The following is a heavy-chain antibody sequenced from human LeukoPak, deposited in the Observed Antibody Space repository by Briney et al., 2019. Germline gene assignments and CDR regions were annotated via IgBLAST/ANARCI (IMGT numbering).Heavy chain of an antibody. D-gene: IGHD6-13*01. CDR1: GYTFTGYY. V-gene: IGHV1-2*02. CDR2: INPNSGGT. Sequence: ASVKVSCKASGYTFTGYYMHWVRQAPGQGLEWMGWINPNSGGTNYAQKFQGRVTMTRDTSISTAYMELSRLRSEDTAVYYCARDAVAAAGIFDYWGQGTLVTVSS. CDR3: ARDAVAAAGIFDY. J-gene: IGHJ4*02.